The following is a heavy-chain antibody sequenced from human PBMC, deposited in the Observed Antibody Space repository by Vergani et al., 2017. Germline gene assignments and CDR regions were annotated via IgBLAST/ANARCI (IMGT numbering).Heavy chain of an antibody. CDR2: VSDSGRT. Sequence: QLQLQESGPGLVKPSETLSLTCTVSAGSISTSSYYWGWIRQPPGKGLERIGSVSDSGRTHYTSSLTSQVRVSVDTSKNQFSLKLSSVTAADTAVYYCASETYYYHSSGYIDYWGQGTQVTVSS. V-gene: IGHV4-39*01. D-gene: IGHD3-22*01. CDR1: AGSISTSSYY. J-gene: IGHJ4*02. CDR3: ASETYYYHSSGYIDY.